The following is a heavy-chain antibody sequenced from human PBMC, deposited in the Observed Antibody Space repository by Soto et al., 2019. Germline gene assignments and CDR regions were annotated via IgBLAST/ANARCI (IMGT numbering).Heavy chain of an antibody. CDR3: ARSRGWYREDRFDP. J-gene: IGHJ5*02. V-gene: IGHV1-3*01. Sequence: ASLKGSCKASGYTFTSYAMHWVRQAPGQRLWCIGLINAGNCNTKYSQKFQGRVTITRDTSASTAYMELSSLRSEDTAVYYCARSRGWYREDRFDPWGQGTLVTVSS. CDR1: GYTFTSYA. CDR2: INAGNCNT. D-gene: IGHD6-19*01.